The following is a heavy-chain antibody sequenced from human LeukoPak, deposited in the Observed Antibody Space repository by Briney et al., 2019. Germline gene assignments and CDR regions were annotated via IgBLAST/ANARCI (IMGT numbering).Heavy chain of an antibody. J-gene: IGHJ6*02. CDR3: AREGYGSGSYYNYYYYGMDV. V-gene: IGHV3-7*01. Sequence: GGSLRLSCAASGFTFSSYWMSWVRQAPGKGLEWVANIKQDGSEKYYVDSVKGRFTISRDNAKNSLYLQMNSLRAEDTAVYYCAREGYGSGSYYNYYYYGMDVWGQGTTVTVSS. CDR2: IKQDGSEK. D-gene: IGHD3-10*01. CDR1: GFTFSSYW.